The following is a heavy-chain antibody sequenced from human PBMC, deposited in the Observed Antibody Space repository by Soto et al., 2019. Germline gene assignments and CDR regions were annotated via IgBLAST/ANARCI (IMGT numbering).Heavy chain of an antibody. D-gene: IGHD3-3*01. CDR2: IYYSGST. J-gene: IGHJ6*02. Sequence: SETLSLTCTVSGGSISSYYWSWIRQPPGKGLEWIGYIYYSGSTNYNPSLKSRVTISVDTSKNQFSLKLSSVTAADTAVYYCARASTIFGVDYVMDVWGQGTTVTVSS. CDR3: ARASTIFGVDYVMDV. CDR1: GGSISSYY. V-gene: IGHV4-59*01.